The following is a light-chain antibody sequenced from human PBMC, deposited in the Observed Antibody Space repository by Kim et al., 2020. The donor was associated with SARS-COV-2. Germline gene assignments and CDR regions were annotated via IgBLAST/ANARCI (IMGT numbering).Light chain of an antibody. CDR2: DDS. CDR1: SSDVGGNNY. J-gene: IGLJ2*01. CDR3: RSYHSSRTHGV. V-gene: IGLV2-14*04. Sequence: SITIICSRSSSDVGGNNYVSWYQQHPGTAPNLMIYDDSNRPAGISDRFSGSRSGNTASLTICGLQAEDEADYYCRSYHSSRTHGVFGGGTQLTVL.